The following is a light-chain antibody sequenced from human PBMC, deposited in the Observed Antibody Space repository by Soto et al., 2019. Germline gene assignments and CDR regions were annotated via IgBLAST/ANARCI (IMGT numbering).Light chain of an antibody. J-gene: IGKJ1*01. CDR3: QQYCTSPRT. CDR2: AAS. Sequence: EIVLTQSPGTLSLSPGEGATLSCRASQTISNNYLAWYQHKPGQAPRLLIYAASTRATGIPDRFSGSGSGADFTLTVNRLDPEDFAVYYCQQYCTSPRTFGQGTKVEI. CDR1: QTISNNY. V-gene: IGKV3-20*01.